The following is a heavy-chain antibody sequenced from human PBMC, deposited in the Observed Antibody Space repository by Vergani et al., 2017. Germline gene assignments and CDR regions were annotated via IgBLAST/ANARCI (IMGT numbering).Heavy chain of an antibody. D-gene: IGHD6-13*01. CDR2: IYYSGST. Sequence: QVQLQESGPGLVKPSQTLSLTCTVSGGSISSGGYYWSWIRQPPGKGLEWIGYIYYSGSTNYNPSLKSRVTISVDTSKNQFSLKLSSVTAADTAVYYCARSARDSSSWDYYYGMDVWGQGTTVTVSS. J-gene: IGHJ6*02. V-gene: IGHV4-61*08. CDR3: ARSARDSSSWDYYYGMDV. CDR1: GGSISSGGYY.